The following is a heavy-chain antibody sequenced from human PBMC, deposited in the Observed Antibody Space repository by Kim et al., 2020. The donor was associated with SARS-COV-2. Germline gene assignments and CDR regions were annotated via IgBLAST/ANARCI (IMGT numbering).Heavy chain of an antibody. J-gene: IGHJ4*02. CDR1: GGSISSSSYY. V-gene: IGHV4-39*01. D-gene: IGHD3-16*01. CDR2: IYYSGST. CDR3: ASLMSSSVLDY. Sequence: SETLSLTCTVSGGSISSSSYYWGWIRQPPGKGLEWIGSIYYSGSTNYNPSLKSRVTISVDTSKNQFSLKLSSVTAADTAMYYCASLMSSSVLDYWGQGTLGTVAS.